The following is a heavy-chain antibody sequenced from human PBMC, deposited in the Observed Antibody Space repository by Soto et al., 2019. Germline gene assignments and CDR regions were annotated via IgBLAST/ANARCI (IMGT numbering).Heavy chain of an antibody. V-gene: IGHV3-30*18. J-gene: IGHJ5*02. CDR3: AKGASYYDFWSGYLFGNWFDP. CDR2: ISYDGSNK. Sequence: GGSLRLSCAASGFTFSSYGMHWVRQAPGKGLEWVAVISYDGSNKYYADSVKGRFTISRDNSKNTLYLQMNSLRAEDTAVYYCAKGASYYDFWSGYLFGNWFDPWGQGTLVTVSS. CDR1: GFTFSSYG. D-gene: IGHD3-3*01.